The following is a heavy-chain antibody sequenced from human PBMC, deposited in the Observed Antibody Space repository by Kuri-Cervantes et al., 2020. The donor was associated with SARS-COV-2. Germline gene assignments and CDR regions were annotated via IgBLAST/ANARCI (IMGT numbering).Heavy chain of an antibody. CDR1: GYTFTSYD. CDR2: MNPNSGNT. Sequence: ASVKVSCKASGYTFTSYDINWVRQATGQGLEWMGWMNPNSGNTGYAQKFQGRVTITRNTSISTAYMELSSLRSEDTAVYYCARGGWFRKPAAISYYYYYMDVWGKGTTVTVSS. D-gene: IGHD2-2*01. J-gene: IGHJ6*03. CDR3: ARGGWFRKPAAISYYYYYMDV. V-gene: IGHV1-8*03.